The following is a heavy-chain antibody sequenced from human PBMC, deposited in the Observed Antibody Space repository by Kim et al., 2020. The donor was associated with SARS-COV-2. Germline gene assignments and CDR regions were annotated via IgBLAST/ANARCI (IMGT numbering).Heavy chain of an antibody. J-gene: IGHJ6*02. V-gene: IGHV3-30-3*01. CDR2: ISYDGSNK. Sequence: GGSLRLSCAASGFTFSSYAMHWVRQAPGKGLEWVAVISYDGSNKYYADSVKGRFTISRDNSKNTLYLQMNSLRAEDTAVYYCARQGVTAGYGMDVWGQGTTVTVSS. CDR1: GFTFSSYA. D-gene: IGHD2-21*02. CDR3: ARQGVTAGYGMDV.